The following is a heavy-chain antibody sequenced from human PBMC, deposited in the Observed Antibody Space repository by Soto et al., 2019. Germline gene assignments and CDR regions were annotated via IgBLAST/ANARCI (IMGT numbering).Heavy chain of an antibody. CDR1: GGSISSGDYY. V-gene: IGHV4-30-4*01. Sequence: SETLSLTCTVSGGSISSGDYYWSWIRQPPGKGLEWIGYIYYSGSTYYNPSLKSRVTISVDTSKNQFSLKLSSVTAADTAVYYCARSVGNTINFDYWGQGTLVTGSS. CDR3: ARSVGNTINFDY. J-gene: IGHJ4*02. D-gene: IGHD3-9*01. CDR2: IYYSGST.